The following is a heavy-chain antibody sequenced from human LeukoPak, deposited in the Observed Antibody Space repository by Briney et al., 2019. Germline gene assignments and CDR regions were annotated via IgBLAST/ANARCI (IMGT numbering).Heavy chain of an antibody. V-gene: IGHV3-23*01. CDR2: ISGSGGST. D-gene: IGHD1-1*01. CDR1: GFTFSSYA. J-gene: IGHJ3*02. Sequence: GSLRLSCAASGFTFSSYAMSWVRQAPGKGLEWVSAISGSGGSTYYADSVKGRFTISRDNSKNTLYLQMNSLRAEDTAVYYCAKGTGTTTRGYHDAFDIWGQGTMVTVSS. CDR3: AKGTGTTTRGYHDAFDI.